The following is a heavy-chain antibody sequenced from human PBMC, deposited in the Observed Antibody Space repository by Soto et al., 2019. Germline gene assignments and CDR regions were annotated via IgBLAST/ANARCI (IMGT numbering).Heavy chain of an antibody. CDR2: ISGSGGTT. CDR3: AIAPPRATVADSTWFDS. CDR1: GFTFSSYA. D-gene: IGHD3-22*01. Sequence: EVQLLESGGGLVQPGGSLRLSCAASGFTFSSYAMSWVRQAPGKGLEWVSGISGSGGTTYYADSVKGRLTISRDNSKNTLYLQMTSLRAEDTYVYYCAIAPPRATVADSTWFDSWGQGTLVTVSS. J-gene: IGHJ5*01. V-gene: IGHV3-23*01.